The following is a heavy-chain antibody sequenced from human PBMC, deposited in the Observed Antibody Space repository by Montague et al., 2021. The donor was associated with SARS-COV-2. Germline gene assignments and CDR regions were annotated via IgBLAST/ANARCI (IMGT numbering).Heavy chain of an antibody. Sequence: SETLSLTCTVSGDSISGYYWTWIRQPPGKGLEWIGYIFYDGDTNYNPSLKSRVSISVDTSKNQFSLRLIAVTAADTAVYYCATHRHHHNHWGQGAMVAVSS. CDR3: ATHRHHHNH. V-gene: IGHV4-59*01. CDR1: GDSISGYY. D-gene: IGHD1-14*01. J-gene: IGHJ5*02. CDR2: IFYDGDT.